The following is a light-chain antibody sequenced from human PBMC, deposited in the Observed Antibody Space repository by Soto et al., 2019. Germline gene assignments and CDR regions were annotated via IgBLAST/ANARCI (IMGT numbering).Light chain of an antibody. CDR3: QQYYTTPYT. Sequence: DIVMTQSPDSLAVSLGERATINCKSSQSVLYSSNNKNYLAWYQQKPGQPPKVLIYWASTRESGVPDRFSGSGSGTDFTLPISSLQAEDVAVYYCQQYYTTPYTFGQGTKLEIK. J-gene: IGKJ2*01. CDR2: WAS. CDR1: QSVLYSSNNKNY. V-gene: IGKV4-1*01.